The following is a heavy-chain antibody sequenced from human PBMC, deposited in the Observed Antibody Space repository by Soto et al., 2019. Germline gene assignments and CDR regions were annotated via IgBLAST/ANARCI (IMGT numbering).Heavy chain of an antibody. J-gene: IGHJ4*02. V-gene: IGHV4-4*02. Sequence: QVQLQESGPGLVKPSGTLSLTCAVSGGSISSSNWWSGVRPPPGKGLEWIGEIYHSGSTNYNPSLKSGVTISVDKSKNQFSLKLSSVTAADTAVYYCARAAMGGSSWPFDYWGQGTLVTVSS. CDR2: IYHSGST. CDR1: GGSISSSNW. CDR3: ARAAMGGSSWPFDY. D-gene: IGHD6-13*01.